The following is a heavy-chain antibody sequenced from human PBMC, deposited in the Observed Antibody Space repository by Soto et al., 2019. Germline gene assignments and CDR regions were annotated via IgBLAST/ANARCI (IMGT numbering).Heavy chain of an antibody. CDR1: GFTFTSSA. D-gene: IGHD3-3*01. V-gene: IGHV1-58*01. J-gene: IGHJ4*02. CDR2: IVVGSGNT. CDR3: AAGFDFWSGYYDRFDY. Sequence: ASVKVSCKASGFTFTSSAVQWVRQARGQRLEWIGWIVVGSGNTNYAQKFQERVTITRDMSTSTAYMELSSLRSEDTAVYYCAAGFDFWSGYYDRFDYWGQGTLVTVSS.